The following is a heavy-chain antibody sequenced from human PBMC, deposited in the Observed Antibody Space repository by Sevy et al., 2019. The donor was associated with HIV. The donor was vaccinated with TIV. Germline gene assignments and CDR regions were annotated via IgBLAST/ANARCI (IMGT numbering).Heavy chain of an antibody. CDR3: ARARGYYGMDV. D-gene: IGHD1-26*01. Sequence: GGSLRLSCAASGFTFSSYAMHWVRQAPGKGLEWVAVISYDGSNKYYTDSVKGRFTISRDNSKNTLYLQMNSLRAEDTAVYYCARARGYYGMDVWGQGTTVTVSS. CDR2: ISYDGSNK. CDR1: GFTFSSYA. J-gene: IGHJ6*02. V-gene: IGHV3-30-3*01.